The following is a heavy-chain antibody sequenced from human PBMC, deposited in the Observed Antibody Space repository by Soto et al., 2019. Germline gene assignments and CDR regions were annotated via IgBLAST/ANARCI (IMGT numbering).Heavy chain of an antibody. CDR1: GGSFSGYY. CDR2: INHSGST. J-gene: IGHJ4*02. V-gene: IGHV4-34*01. Sequence: SETLSLTCAVYGGSFSGYYWSWIRQPPGKGLEWIGEINHSGSTNYNPSLKSRVTISVDTSKNQFSLKLSSVTAADTAVYYCAREVSEEMATITDNSFDYWGRGTLVTVSS. D-gene: IGHD5-12*01. CDR3: AREVSEEMATITDNSFDY.